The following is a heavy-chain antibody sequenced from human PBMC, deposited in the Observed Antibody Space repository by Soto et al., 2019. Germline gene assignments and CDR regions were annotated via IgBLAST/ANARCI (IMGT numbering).Heavy chain of an antibody. J-gene: IGHJ4*02. D-gene: IGHD2-21*02. V-gene: IGHV4-34*01. Sequence: SETLSLTCAVYGGSFSGYYWSWIRQPPGKGLEWIGEINHSGSTNYNPSLKSRVTISVDTSKNQFSLKLSSVTAADTAVYYCARGNIVVVTASFDYWGQGTLVTVSS. CDR2: INHSGST. CDR3: ARGNIVVVTASFDY. CDR1: GGSFSGYY.